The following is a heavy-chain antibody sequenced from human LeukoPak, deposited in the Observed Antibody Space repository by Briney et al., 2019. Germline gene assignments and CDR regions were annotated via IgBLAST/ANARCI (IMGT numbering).Heavy chain of an antibody. J-gene: IGHJ4*02. V-gene: IGHV4-39*02. CDR3: ARDHPRSAARTLGY. CDR1: GGSVSSSTYY. Sequence: SETLSLTCTVSGGSVSSSTYYWGWIRQPPGKGLEWIGNIYYSGSTYYNPSLKSRVTISVDTSKNQFSLKLSSVTAADTAVYYCARDHPRSAARTLGYWGQGTLVTVSS. D-gene: IGHD6-13*01. CDR2: IYYSGST.